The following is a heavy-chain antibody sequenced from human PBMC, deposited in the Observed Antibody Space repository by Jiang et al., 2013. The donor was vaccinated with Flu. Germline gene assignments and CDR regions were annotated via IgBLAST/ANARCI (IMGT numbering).Heavy chain of an antibody. CDR2: ISPNNGNT. CDR3: ARGLGFLRQSVGDAFDV. CDR1: GYTFSSYT. V-gene: IGHV1-18*04. D-gene: IGHD4-23*01. Sequence: SGAEVKKPGASVKVSCKASGYTFSSYTITWVRQAPGQGLEWMGWISPNNGNTLYAQNLQGRVTMTTNTSATTTYMELRSLRSDDTAVYYCARGLGFLRQSVGDAFDVWGQGTVVTVSS. J-gene: IGHJ3*01.